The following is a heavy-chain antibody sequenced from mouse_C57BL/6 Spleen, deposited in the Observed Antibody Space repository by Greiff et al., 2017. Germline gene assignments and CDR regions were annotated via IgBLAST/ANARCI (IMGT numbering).Heavy chain of an antibody. D-gene: IGHD1-1*01. CDR1: GYTFTSYW. CDR2: IHPNSGST. J-gene: IGHJ4*01. V-gene: IGHV1-64*01. Sequence: QVQLQQPGAELVKPGASVKLSCKASGYTFTSYWMHWVKQRPGQGLEWIGMIHPNSGSTNYNEKFKSKATLTVDKSSSTAYMQLSSLTSEDSAVYYCAREDYYGSSYAMDYWGQGTSVTGSS. CDR3: AREDYYGSSYAMDY.